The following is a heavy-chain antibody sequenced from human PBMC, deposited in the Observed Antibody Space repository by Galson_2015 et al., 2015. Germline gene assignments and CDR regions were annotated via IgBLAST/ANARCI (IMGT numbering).Heavy chain of an antibody. CDR3: AAEGLGSGSYYSYYYYYGMDV. V-gene: IGHV1-58*01. J-gene: IGHJ6*02. CDR1: GFTFTSSA. D-gene: IGHD3-10*01. Sequence: SVKVSCKASGFTFTSSAVQWVRQARGQRLEWIGWIVVGSGNTNYAQKFQERVTITRDMSTSTAYMELSSLRSEDTAVYYCAAEGLGSGSYYSYYYYYGMDVWGQGTTVTVSS. CDR2: IVVGSGNT.